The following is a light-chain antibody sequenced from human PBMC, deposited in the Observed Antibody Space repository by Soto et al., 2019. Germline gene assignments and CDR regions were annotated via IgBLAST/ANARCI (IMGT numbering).Light chain of an antibody. V-gene: IGKV3-20*01. Sequence: ESVLTHSPGTLSVSPGERATLSCRASQSVSSSYLAWYQQKPGQAPRLLIYGASSRAPGIPDRFSGSGSGTDFTLTISRLEPEDCAVYYCQQYGSSPKTFGQGTKVDIK. CDR2: GAS. CDR3: QQYGSSPKT. J-gene: IGKJ1*01. CDR1: QSVSSSY.